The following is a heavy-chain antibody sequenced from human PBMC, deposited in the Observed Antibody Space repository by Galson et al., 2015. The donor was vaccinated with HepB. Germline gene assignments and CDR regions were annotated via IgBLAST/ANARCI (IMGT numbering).Heavy chain of an antibody. D-gene: IGHD6-13*01. CDR3: AKEGSSWRGMDV. CDR1: GFTFRSYS. CDR2: ISYDGSNK. Sequence: SLRLSCASSGFTFRSYSMHWVRQAPGKGLEWVAAISYDGSNKYYTDSVKGRFTIARDNSKNTLFLQINSLRTEDTAVYYCAKEGSSWRGMDVWGQGTTVTVSS. J-gene: IGHJ6*02. V-gene: IGHV3-30*18.